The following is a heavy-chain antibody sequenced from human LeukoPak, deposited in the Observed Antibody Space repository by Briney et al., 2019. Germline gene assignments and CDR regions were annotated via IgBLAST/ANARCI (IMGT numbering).Heavy chain of an antibody. CDR3: ARDRVVSPWYYFDS. J-gene: IGHJ4*02. Sequence: SGTLSLTCTVSGDSISSSNWWSWVRQPPGKGLEWLGEIYHRGNVDYNPSFKSRVTISVDKSKNQFSLKLSSVTAADTAAYYCARDRVVSPWYYFDSWGQGTLVTVSS. CDR2: IYHRGNV. D-gene: IGHD2-2*01. CDR1: GDSISSSNW. V-gene: IGHV4-4*02.